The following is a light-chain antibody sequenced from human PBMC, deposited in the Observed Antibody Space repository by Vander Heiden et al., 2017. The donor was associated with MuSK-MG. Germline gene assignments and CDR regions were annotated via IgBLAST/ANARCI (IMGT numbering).Light chain of an antibody. CDR1: QDVSSS. CDR2: YAS. Sequence: EIVWTQSPDTLSLSPGERATLSCRASQDVSSSLAWFQPTPGQAPRLLLYYASNTATRIPARFSAVGSRTAFPLTIRSLAPEAFAVSYFQHRSTWPLTFGQGTRLEIK. J-gene: IGKJ5*01. V-gene: IGKV3-11*01. CDR3: QHRSTWPLT.